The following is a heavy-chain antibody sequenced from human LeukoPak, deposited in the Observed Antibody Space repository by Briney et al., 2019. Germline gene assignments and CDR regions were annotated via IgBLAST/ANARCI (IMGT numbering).Heavy chain of an antibody. Sequence: GGSLRLSCAASGFTFSTYAMTWVRQAPGKGLEWVSGVSGGGGFTYYADSVKGRFTISRDNSRNTLYLQMNSLRAEDTAINYCAKAVVSGRSFDYWGQGTLVTVSS. CDR1: GFTFSTYA. CDR2: VSGGGGFT. V-gene: IGHV3-23*01. CDR3: AKAVVSGRSFDY. D-gene: IGHD6-19*01. J-gene: IGHJ4*02.